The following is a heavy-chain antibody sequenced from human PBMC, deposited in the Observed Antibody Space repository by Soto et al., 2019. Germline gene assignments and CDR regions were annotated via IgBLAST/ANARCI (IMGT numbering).Heavy chain of an antibody. J-gene: IGHJ6*02. CDR2: ITSSSSYI. Sequence: GGSLRLSCAASGFTFSSYTMNWVRQAPGKGLEWVSSITSSSSYIYYADSVKGRFTISRDNAKNSLYLQMNSLRAEDTAVYYCARETIAVAGTVSYGMDVWGQGTTVTVSS. CDR3: ARETIAVAGTVSYGMDV. V-gene: IGHV3-21*01. D-gene: IGHD6-19*01. CDR1: GFTFSSYT.